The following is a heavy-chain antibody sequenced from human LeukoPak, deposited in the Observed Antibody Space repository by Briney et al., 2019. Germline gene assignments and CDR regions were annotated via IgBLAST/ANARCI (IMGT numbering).Heavy chain of an antibody. CDR2: INHSGST. CDR3: ARGDSSVYYFDY. Sequence: PSETLSLTCAVYGGSFSGYYWSWIRQPPGKGLEWIGEINHSGSTNYNPSLKSRVTISVDTSKNQFSLKLSSVTAADTAVCYCARGDSSVYYFDYWGQGTLVTVSS. D-gene: IGHD3-22*01. J-gene: IGHJ4*02. CDR1: GGSFSGYY. V-gene: IGHV4-34*01.